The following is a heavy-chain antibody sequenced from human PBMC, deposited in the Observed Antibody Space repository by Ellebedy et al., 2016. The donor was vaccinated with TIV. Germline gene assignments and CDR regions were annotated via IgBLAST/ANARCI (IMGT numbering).Heavy chain of an antibody. V-gene: IGHV1-18*01. J-gene: IGHJ6*02. CDR3: ARVRVGYSSSWFPYYYYGMDV. CDR2: ISAYNGNT. Sequence: ASVKVSXKASGYTFTSYGISWVRQAPGQGLEWMGWISAYNGNTNYAQKLQGRVTMTTDTSTSTAYMELRSLRSDDTAVYYCARVRVGYSSSWFPYYYYGMDVWGQGTTVTVSS. CDR1: GYTFTSYG. D-gene: IGHD6-13*01.